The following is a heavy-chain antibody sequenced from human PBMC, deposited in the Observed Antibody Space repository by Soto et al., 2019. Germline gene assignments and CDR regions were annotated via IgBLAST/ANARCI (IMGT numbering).Heavy chain of an antibody. CDR3: ARALDFWSAYFDY. J-gene: IGHJ4*02. V-gene: IGHV3-30-3*01. D-gene: IGHD3-3*01. CDR2: ISYDGSDK. CDR1: GFTFSSYA. Sequence: GGSLRLSCAASGFTFSSYAMHWVRQAPGKGLEWVALISYDGSDKDYADSVKGRFTISRDNSRNTLFLQMNSLRAEDTAVYYCARALDFWSAYFDYWGQGSLVTVSS.